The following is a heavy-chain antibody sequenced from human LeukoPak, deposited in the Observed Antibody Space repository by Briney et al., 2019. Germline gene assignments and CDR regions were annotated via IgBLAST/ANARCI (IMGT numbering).Heavy chain of an antibody. CDR1: GGSIRSYY. V-gene: IGHV4-59*01. CDR2: IYYSGST. CDR3: ARSPERGPPWIPNY. Sequence: SETLSLTCTVSGGSIRSYYWSWIRQPPGKGLEWIGYIYYSGSTNYNPSLKSRVTISVDTSKNQFSLKLSSVTAADTAVYYCARSPERGPPWIPNYWGQGTLVTVSS. J-gene: IGHJ4*02. D-gene: IGHD5-18*01.